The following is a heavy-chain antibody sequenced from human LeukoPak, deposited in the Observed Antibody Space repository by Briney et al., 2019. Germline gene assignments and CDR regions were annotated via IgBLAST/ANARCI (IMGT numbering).Heavy chain of an antibody. CDR1: GFTFSTFW. D-gene: IGHD6-19*01. CDR3: AGGQRFTSGGFDD. J-gene: IGHJ4*02. V-gene: IGHV3-7*05. Sequence: PGGSLRLSCAASGFTFSTFWMTWVRQIPGKGLEWVANIKQDGSDKYYVDSVKGRFTISRDNSKNTVNLQMNSLRAEDTALYYCAGGQRFTSGGFDDWGQGTLVTVSS. CDR2: IKQDGSDK.